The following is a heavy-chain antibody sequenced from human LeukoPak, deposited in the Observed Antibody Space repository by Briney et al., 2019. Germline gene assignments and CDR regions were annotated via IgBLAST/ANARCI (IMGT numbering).Heavy chain of an antibody. Sequence: PGGSLRLSCEASGFTVDDYGMSWVRQAPGKGLEWVSGFNWSSGSTGYADSVKGRFTISRDNAKNSLYLQMNSLRAEDTAVYYCARHVVAVGFDYWGQGTLVTVSS. V-gene: IGHV3-20*04. CDR1: GFTVDDYG. CDR2: FNWSSGST. D-gene: IGHD3-22*01. J-gene: IGHJ4*02. CDR3: ARHVVAVGFDY.